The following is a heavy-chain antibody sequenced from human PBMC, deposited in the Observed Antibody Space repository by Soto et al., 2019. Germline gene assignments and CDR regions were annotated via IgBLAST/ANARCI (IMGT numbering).Heavy chain of an antibody. CDR2: FYLADGT. J-gene: IGHJ3*02. D-gene: IGHD2-15*01. CDR3: ATWLLREHAFDI. Sequence: DVQVVGSGGGLIQPGGSLRLSCAGSGFIVNGKKYITWVRLAPGKGLDWVSGFYLADGTYYADSVKGRFTVSIDSSKNTVYLQMNNLSPEDTAVYYCATWLLREHAFDIWGLGTMVTVSS. CDR1: GFIVNGKKY. V-gene: IGHV3-53*01.